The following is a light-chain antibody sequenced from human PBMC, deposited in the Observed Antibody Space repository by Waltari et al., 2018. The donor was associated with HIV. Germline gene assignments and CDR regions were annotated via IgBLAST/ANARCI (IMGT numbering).Light chain of an antibody. CDR3: QSYDSNNVL. Sequence: NFMLTQPHSVSESPGKTVIISCSRSSGSIASYYVQWYQQRPGSSPTTVIYEDNQRPSWVPDRFSVSIDSSSNSASLTISGLKTEDEADYYCQSYDSNNVLFGGGTKLTVL. V-gene: IGLV6-57*01. CDR1: SGSIASYY. CDR2: EDN. J-gene: IGLJ2*01.